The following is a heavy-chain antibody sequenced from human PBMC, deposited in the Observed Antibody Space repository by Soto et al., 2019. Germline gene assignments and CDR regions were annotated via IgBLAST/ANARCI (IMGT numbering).Heavy chain of an antibody. D-gene: IGHD2-15*01. CDR1: GDSVSSNSAA. CDR2: TYYRSKWYN. J-gene: IGHJ3*02. V-gene: IGHV6-1*01. CDR3: ARAPGVVVVAATLGAFDI. Sequence: LSLTCAISGDSVSSNSAAWNWIRQSPSGGLEWLGRTYYRSKWYNDYAVSVKSRITINPDTSKNQFSLQLNSVTPEDTAVYYCARAPGVVVVAATLGAFDIWGQGTMVTVSS.